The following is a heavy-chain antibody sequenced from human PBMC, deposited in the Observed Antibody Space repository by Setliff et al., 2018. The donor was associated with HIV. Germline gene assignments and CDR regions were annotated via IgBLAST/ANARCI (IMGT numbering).Heavy chain of an antibody. Sequence: LRLSCAASGFTVSSNYMSWVRQAPGKGLEWVSVIYSGASTYYADSVKGRFTISRDRSKNSLYLQMNSLKTGDTAVYYCTSESFRIPVAVANWGQGTLVTVSS. J-gene: IGHJ4*02. V-gene: IGHV3-53*01. D-gene: IGHD6-19*01. CDR3: TSESFRIPVAVAN. CDR1: GFTVSSNY. CDR2: IYSGAST.